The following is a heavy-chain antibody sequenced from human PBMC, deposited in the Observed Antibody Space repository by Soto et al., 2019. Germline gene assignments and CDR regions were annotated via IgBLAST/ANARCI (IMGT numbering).Heavy chain of an antibody. CDR3: ARHPDGDDIWGSYRFSWFDP. V-gene: IGHV4-59*08. CDR1: GGSISSYY. Sequence: SETLSLTCTVSGGSISSYYWSWIRQPPGKGLEWIGYIYYSGSTNYNPSLKSRVTISVDPSKNQFSLKLSAVTAADTAVYYCARHPDGDDIWGSYRFSWFDPWGQGTLVTVSS. J-gene: IGHJ5*02. CDR2: IYYSGST. D-gene: IGHD3-16*02.